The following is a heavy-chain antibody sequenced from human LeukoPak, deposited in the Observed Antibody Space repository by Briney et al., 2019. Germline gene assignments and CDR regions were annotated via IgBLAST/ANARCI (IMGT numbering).Heavy chain of an antibody. J-gene: IGHJ4*02. CDR1: GFTFSSYA. CDR3: AKDPYGTRYFDY. D-gene: IGHD2-2*01. Sequence: GGSLRLSCAASGFTFSSYAMNWVRQAPGKGLEWVSVTSGSGDSAYYADSVKGRFTISKDNSKNTVYLQMNSLRAEDTAVYYCAKDPYGTRYFDYWGQGTLVTVSS. V-gene: IGHV3-23*01. CDR2: TSGSGDSA.